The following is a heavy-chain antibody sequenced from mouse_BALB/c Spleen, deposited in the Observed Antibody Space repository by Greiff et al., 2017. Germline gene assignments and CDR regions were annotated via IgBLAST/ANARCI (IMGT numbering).Heavy chain of an antibody. V-gene: IGHV2-4-1*01. Sequence: VKLQESGPGLVQPSQSLSITCTVSGFSLTSYGVHWVRQSPGKGLEWLGVIWGGGSTDYNAAFISRLSISKDNSKSQVFFKMNSLQADDTAIYYCARKGRYDVDAMDYWGQGTSVTVSS. J-gene: IGHJ4*01. D-gene: IGHD2-14*01. CDR2: IWGGGST. CDR1: GFSLTSYG. CDR3: ARKGRYDVDAMDY.